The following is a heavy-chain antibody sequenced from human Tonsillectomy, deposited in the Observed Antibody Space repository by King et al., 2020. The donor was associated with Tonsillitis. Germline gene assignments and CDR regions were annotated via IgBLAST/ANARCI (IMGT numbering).Heavy chain of an antibody. CDR1: GGSVSSGSFY. D-gene: IGHD3-22*01. Sequence: VQLQESGPGLVKPSETLSLTCTVSGGSVSSGSFYWSWIRQPPGKGLEWIGYIYNSDSANYSPSLKSRVTISVDTSKNQFSLELSSVTAADTAVYYCAREREGTYSYGSSDFSPWKTFDVWGQGTMVTVSS. CDR2: IYNSDSA. V-gene: IGHV4-61*01. CDR3: AREREGTYSYGSSDFSPWKTFDV. J-gene: IGHJ3*01.